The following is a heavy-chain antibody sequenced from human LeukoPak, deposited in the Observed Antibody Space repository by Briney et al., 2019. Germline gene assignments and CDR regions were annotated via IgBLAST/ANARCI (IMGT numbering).Heavy chain of an antibody. CDR1: GFTFSSYS. D-gene: IGHD3-22*01. CDR2: ISSSSSYI. Sequence: PGGSLRLSCAASGFTFSSYSMNWVRQAPGKGLEWVSSISSSSSYIYYPDSAKGRFTISRDNAKNSLYLQMNSLRAEDTAVYYCARAGGAYYYDSSGYYSPFGYWGQGTLVTVSS. J-gene: IGHJ4*02. CDR3: ARAGGAYYYDSSGYYSPFGY. V-gene: IGHV3-21*01.